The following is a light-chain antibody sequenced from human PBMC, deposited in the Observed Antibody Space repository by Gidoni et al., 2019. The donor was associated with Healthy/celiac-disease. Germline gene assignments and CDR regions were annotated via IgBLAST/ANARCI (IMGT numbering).Light chain of an antibody. Sequence: EIVLTQSPATLSLSPGERATLSCRASQSVSSYLAWYQQKPGQAPRLLIYDASNRAPGIPARFSGSGSGPDFTLTISSLEPEDFAVYYCQQRSNWPYTFGQGTKLEIK. V-gene: IGKV3-11*01. J-gene: IGKJ2*01. CDR3: QQRSNWPYT. CDR1: QSVSSY. CDR2: DAS.